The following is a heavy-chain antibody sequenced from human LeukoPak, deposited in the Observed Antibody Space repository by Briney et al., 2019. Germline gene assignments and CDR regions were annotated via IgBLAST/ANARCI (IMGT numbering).Heavy chain of an antibody. CDR2: IHATGDRT. CDR1: GFSFSSFG. CDR3: AKDHPANYFDSGSHFDY. V-gene: IGHV3-23*01. J-gene: IGHJ4*02. Sequence: GGSLRLSCAASGFSFSSFGMNWVRQAPGKGPEWVSTIHATGDRTYYADSVKGRFTISRDNSKSMLYLQMNSLRAEDTAVYFCAKDHPANYFDSGSHFDYWGQGTLVTVSS. D-gene: IGHD3-10*01.